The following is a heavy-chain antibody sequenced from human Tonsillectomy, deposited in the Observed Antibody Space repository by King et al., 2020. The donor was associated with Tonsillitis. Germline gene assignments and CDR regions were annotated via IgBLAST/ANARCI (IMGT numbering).Heavy chain of an antibody. V-gene: IGHV3-9*01. Sequence: VQLVQSGGGLVQPGRSLRLSCAASGFTFDDYAMHWVRQAPGKGLEWVSGISWNSGSIGYADSVKGRFTISRDNAKNSLYLQMNSLRAEHTALYYCAKDITATVTSQDYWGQGTLVTVSS. CDR2: ISWNSGSI. D-gene: IGHD4-11*01. CDR1: GFTFDDYA. CDR3: AKDITATVTSQDY. J-gene: IGHJ4*02.